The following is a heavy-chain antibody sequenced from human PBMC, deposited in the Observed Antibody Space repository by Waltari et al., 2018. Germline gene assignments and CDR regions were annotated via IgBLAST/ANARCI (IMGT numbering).Heavy chain of an antibody. CDR1: EFTLRTYA. CDR2: ISDGGDHR. D-gene: IGHD3-10*01. J-gene: IGHJ4*02. Sequence: EVQLLESGGGLVQPGGSLRLSCAASEFTLRTYAMSWVRQAPGRGLEWVSSISDGGDHRYYADSVKGRFTISRDNSKNTLSLQMNVLRAEDTAIYYCAKNHLVRGIIYDFDYWGQGTLVSVSS. V-gene: IGHV3-23*01. CDR3: AKNHLVRGIIYDFDY.